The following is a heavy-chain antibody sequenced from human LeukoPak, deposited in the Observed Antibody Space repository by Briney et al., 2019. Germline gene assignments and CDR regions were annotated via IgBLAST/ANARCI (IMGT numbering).Heavy chain of an antibody. Sequence: ASVKVSCKASGYTFTSYGTSWVRQAPGQGLEWMGWISAYNGNTNYAQKLQGRVTMTTDTSTSTAYMELRSLRSDHTAVYYCAVETGTTVDYWGQGTLVTVSS. CDR2: ISAYNGNT. CDR1: GYTFTSYG. J-gene: IGHJ4*02. D-gene: IGHD1-7*01. CDR3: AVETGTTVDY. V-gene: IGHV1-18*01.